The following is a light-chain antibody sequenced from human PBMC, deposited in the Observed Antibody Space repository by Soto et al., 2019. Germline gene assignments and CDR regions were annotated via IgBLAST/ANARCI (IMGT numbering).Light chain of an antibody. CDR1: SSDVGGYNY. Sequence: QSVLTQPASVSGSPGQSITISCTGTSSDVGGYNYVSWYQHHPGKAPKLIIYEVSNRPSGVSNRFSGSKSGNTASLTISGLQAEDETDYYCSSYTSSITYVFGTGTKV. V-gene: IGLV2-14*01. CDR2: EVS. CDR3: SSYTSSITYV. J-gene: IGLJ1*01.